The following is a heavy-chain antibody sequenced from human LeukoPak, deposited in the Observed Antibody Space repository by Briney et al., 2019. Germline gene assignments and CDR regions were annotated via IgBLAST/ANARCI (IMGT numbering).Heavy chain of an antibody. V-gene: IGHV3-30*02. CDR1: GFTFSSYG. CDR3: ARQSRGSYKFDY. J-gene: IGHJ4*02. Sequence: RGSLRLSCAPSGFTFSSYGMHWVRQAPGKGLEWGAFIRYDGSNKYYADSVKGRFTISRDNSKNTLNLQMNSLRAEDTAVYYCARQSRGSYKFDYWGQGTLVTVSS. CDR2: IRYDGSNK. D-gene: IGHD1-26*01.